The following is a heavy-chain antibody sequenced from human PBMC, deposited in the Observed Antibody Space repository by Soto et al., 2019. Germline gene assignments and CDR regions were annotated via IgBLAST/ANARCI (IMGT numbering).Heavy chain of an antibody. CDR2: ISSSGSTI. J-gene: IGHJ6*02. CDR1: GFTFSDYY. CDR3: ARRITVVRGPHYYYAMDV. D-gene: IGHD3-10*01. Sequence: PGGSLRLSCAASGFTFSDYYMSWIRQAPGKGLEWVSYISSSGSTIYYADSVKGRFTISRDNAKNSLYLQINSLRDEDTAVYYCARRITVVRGPHYYYAMDVWGQGTTVTVSS. V-gene: IGHV3-11*04.